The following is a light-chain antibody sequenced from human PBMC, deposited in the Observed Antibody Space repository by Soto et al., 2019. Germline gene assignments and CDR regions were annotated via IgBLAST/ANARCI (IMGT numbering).Light chain of an antibody. CDR3: SSYAXTNNYV. V-gene: IGLV2-8*01. CDR1: TTDIDNWGS. CDR2: EVT. J-gene: IGLJ1*01. Sequence: QSVLTQPPSVSWSPGQSVTISCTATTTDIDNWGSVSWYQQSPGTAPKLIIYEVTKRPSDIPDRFSGSTSGNTASLTVSGLQAEDEADYYCSSYAXTNNYVFGTGTXVXV.